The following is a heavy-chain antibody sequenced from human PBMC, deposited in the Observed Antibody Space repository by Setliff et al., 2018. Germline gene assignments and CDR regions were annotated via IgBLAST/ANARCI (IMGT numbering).Heavy chain of an antibody. J-gene: IGHJ4*02. Sequence: GGSLRLSCAASGFTFSSYAMTWVRQAPGKGLERVSAISGRGDSTFYEDAVKGRFTISRDNAKNTLYLQMNSLRAEDTAVYYCARAGGGYYGSGSYWSRGVFDYWGQGTLVTVSS. CDR2: ISGRGDST. D-gene: IGHD3-10*01. V-gene: IGHV3-23*01. CDR1: GFTFSSYA. CDR3: ARAGGGYYGSGSYWSRGVFDY.